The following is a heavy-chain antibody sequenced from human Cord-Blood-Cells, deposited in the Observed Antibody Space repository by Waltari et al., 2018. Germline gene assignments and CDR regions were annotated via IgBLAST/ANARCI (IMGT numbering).Heavy chain of an antibody. CDR2: INHSGST. D-gene: IGHD3-3*01. CDR1: GGSFSGYY. CDR3: ARATIFGVVINAFDI. J-gene: IGHJ3*02. Sequence: QVQLQQWGAGLLKPSETLSLNCAVYGGSFSGYYWSWIRPPPGKGLEWIGEINHSGSTNYNPSLKSRVTISVDTSKNQFSLKLSSVTAADTAVYYCARATIFGVVINAFDIWGQGTMVTVSS. V-gene: IGHV4-34*01.